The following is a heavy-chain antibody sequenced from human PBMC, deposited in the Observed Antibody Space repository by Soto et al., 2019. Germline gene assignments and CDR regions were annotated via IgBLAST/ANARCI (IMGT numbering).Heavy chain of an antibody. V-gene: IGHV4-31*03. J-gene: IGHJ6*02. CDR1: GGSISSDGYY. CDR3: ARATTRILSEAGYYYGMDF. D-gene: IGHD2-15*01. CDR2: IYYSGST. Sequence: SETLSLTCTVSGGSISSDGYYWSWIRQHPGKGLEWIGYIYYSGSTYYNPSLKSRVTISVDTSKNQFSLKLSSVTAADTAVYYFARATTRILSEAGYYYGMDFWGQGTTVT.